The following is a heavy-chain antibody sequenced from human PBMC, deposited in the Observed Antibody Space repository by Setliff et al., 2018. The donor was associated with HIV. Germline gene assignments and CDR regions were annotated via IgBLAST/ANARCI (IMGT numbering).Heavy chain of an antibody. D-gene: IGHD6-13*01. CDR2: ITHSGST. CDR1: GGSLSGQYWSGHY. J-gene: IGHJ4*02. V-gene: IGHV4-34*01. Sequence: SETLSLTCAVYGGSLSGQYWSGHYWSWIRQPPGKGLEWIGEITHSGSTNYNPSLKSRVTISVDTSQNQFSLKMSSVTAADTAVYYCTSGNLRAGLGYWGQGTLVTVSS. CDR3: TSGNLRAGLGY.